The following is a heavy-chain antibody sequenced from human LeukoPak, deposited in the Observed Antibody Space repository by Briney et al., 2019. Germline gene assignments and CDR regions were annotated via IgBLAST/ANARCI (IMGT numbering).Heavy chain of an antibody. V-gene: IGHV3-21*01. CDR2: ISSSSSYI. Sequence: GGSLRLSCAASGFTFSSYSMTWVRQAPGKGLEWVSSISSSSSYIYYADSVKGRFTISRDNAKNSLYLQMNSLRAEDTAVYYCARDSGNYYDSSGYFTMDGMDVWGQGTTVTVSS. CDR1: GFTFSSYS. CDR3: ARDSGNYYDSSGYFTMDGMDV. D-gene: IGHD3-22*01. J-gene: IGHJ6*02.